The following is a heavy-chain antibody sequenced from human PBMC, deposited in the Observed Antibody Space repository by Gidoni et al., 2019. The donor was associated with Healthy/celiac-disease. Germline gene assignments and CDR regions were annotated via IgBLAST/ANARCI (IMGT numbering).Heavy chain of an antibody. V-gene: IGHV3-30*04. D-gene: IGHD6-13*01. Sequence: QLQLVESGGGVVRLGRAWSLPWSASGFTFSIFAMHWVRQAPGKGLEWVAVISYDGSNKYYADSVKGRFTISRDNSKNTLYLQMNSLGAEDTAVYYCARDLEGSSWYDYWGQGTLVTVSS. CDR1: GFTFSIFA. CDR3: ARDLEGSSWYDY. J-gene: IGHJ4*02. CDR2: ISYDGSNK.